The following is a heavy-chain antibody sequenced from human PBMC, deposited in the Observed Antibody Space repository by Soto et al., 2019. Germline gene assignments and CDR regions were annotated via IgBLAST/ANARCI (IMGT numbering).Heavy chain of an antibody. J-gene: IGHJ4*02. V-gene: IGHV3-30-3*01. CDR3: ARHRDYYDGSGYYLDY. Sequence: QVQLVESGGGVVQPGRSLRLSCAASGFTFSSYAMHWVRQAPGKGLEWVAVISYDGSNKYYADSVKGRFTISRDNSKNTLYLQMNSLRAEDTAVYYCARHRDYYDGSGYYLDYWGQGTLVTVSS. CDR2: ISYDGSNK. CDR1: GFTFSSYA. D-gene: IGHD3-22*01.